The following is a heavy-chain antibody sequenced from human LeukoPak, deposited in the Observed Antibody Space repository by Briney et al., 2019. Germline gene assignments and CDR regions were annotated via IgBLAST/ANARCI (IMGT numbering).Heavy chain of an antibody. CDR2: ISSSGSTI. D-gene: IGHD6-19*01. Sequence: PGGSLRLSCAASGFTFSDYYMSWIRQAPGKGLEWVSYISSSGSTIYYADSVKGRFTISRDDAKNSLYLQMNSLRAEDTAVYYCARLVTVAGRYYFDYWGQGTLVTVSS. J-gene: IGHJ4*02. CDR1: GFTFSDYY. V-gene: IGHV3-11*01. CDR3: ARLVTVAGRYYFDY.